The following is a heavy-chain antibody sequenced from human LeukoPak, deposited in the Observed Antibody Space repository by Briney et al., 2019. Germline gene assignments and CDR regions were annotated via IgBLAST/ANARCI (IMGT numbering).Heavy chain of an antibody. CDR3: ARGRSTIVNSNFDY. J-gene: IGHJ4*02. CDR1: GFTFSSYA. V-gene: IGHV3-30-3*01. Sequence: GGSPRLSCAASGFTFSSYAVHWVRQAPGKGLEWVAVISYDGSKKYYADSVKGRFTISRDNSKNTVCLEMNSLRVEDTAVFYCARGRSTIVNSNFDYWGQGTLVTVSS. CDR2: ISYDGSKK. D-gene: IGHD2/OR15-2a*01.